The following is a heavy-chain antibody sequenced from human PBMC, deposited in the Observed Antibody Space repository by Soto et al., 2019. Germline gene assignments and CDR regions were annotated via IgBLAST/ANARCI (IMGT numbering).Heavy chain of an antibody. CDR3: ATDGGGSSGWPRIDY. D-gene: IGHD6-19*01. Sequence: ASVKVSCKVSGYTLTELSMHWVRQAPGKGLEWMGGFDPEDGETIYAQKFQGRVTMTEDTSTDTAYMELSSLRSEDTAVYYCATDGGGSSGWPRIDYWGQGTLVTSPQ. CDR2: FDPEDGET. V-gene: IGHV1-24*01. CDR1: GYTLTELS. J-gene: IGHJ4*02.